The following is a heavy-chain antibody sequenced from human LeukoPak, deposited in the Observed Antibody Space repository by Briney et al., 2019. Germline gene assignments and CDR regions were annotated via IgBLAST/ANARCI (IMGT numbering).Heavy chain of an antibody. CDR1: GYTFTGYY. D-gene: IGHD2-8*01. CDR2: INPNSGGT. CDR3: ARLGYCTNGVCYGYDY. V-gene: IGHV1-2*06. J-gene: IGHJ4*02. Sequence: ASVKVSCKASGYTFTGYYMHWVRQAPGQGLEWMGRINPNSGGTNYAQKFQGRVTMTMDTSISTAYMELSRLRSDDTAVYYCARLGYCTNGVCYGYDYWGQGTLVTVSS.